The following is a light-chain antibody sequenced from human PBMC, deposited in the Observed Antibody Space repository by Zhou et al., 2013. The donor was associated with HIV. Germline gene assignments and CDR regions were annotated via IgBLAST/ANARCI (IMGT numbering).Light chain of an antibody. Sequence: EIVLTQSPATLSLSPGERATLSCRASQSVSSNLAWYQQRPGQAPRLLINGAATRATGIPARFSGSGSGTEFTLTISSVQSEDFGVYYCQQYNKWPPITFGQGTRLEIK. V-gene: IGKV3-15*01. CDR3: QQYNKWPPIT. J-gene: IGKJ5*01. CDR2: GAA. CDR1: QSVSSN.